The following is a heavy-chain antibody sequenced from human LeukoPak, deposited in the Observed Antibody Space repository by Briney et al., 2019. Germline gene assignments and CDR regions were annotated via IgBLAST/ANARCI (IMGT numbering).Heavy chain of an antibody. D-gene: IGHD6-13*01. Sequence: GGSLRLSCSASGFPFSSYGMHWVRQAPGKGLEWVAVISYDGSNKYYADSVKGRFTISRDNSKNTLYLQMNSLRAEDTAVYYCAKDMYSSSWYYFDYWGQGTLVTVSS. CDR1: GFPFSSYG. CDR3: AKDMYSSSWYYFDY. V-gene: IGHV3-30*18. J-gene: IGHJ4*02. CDR2: ISYDGSNK.